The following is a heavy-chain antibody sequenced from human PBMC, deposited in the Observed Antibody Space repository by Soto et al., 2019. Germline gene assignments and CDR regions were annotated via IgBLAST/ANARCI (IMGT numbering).Heavy chain of an antibody. CDR2: ISYDGSNK. CDR1: GFTFSSYG. CDR3: AKDGAAATAGAFDI. Sequence: PGGSLRLSCAASGFTFSSYGMHWVRQAPGKGLEWVAVISYDGSNKYYADSVKGRFTIPRDNSKNTLYLQMNSLRAEDTAVYYCAKDGAAATAGAFDIWGQGTMVTVSS. V-gene: IGHV3-30*18. D-gene: IGHD6-13*01. J-gene: IGHJ3*02.